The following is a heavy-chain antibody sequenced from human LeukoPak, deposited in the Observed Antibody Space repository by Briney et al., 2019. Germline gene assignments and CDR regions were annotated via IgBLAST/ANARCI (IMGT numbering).Heavy chain of an antibody. CDR1: GSTFSSSW. CDR3: VRDNWNDVY. D-gene: IGHD1-20*01. CDR2: INHDGGEI. J-gene: IGHJ4*02. V-gene: IGHV3-7*01. Sequence: GGSLRLSCAASGSTFSSSWMSWVRQAPGKGLEWVANINHDGGEIFYVDSMKGRFTISRDNAKNSLYLQMNSLRGEDTAVYHCVRDNWNDVYWGQGTLVTVSS.